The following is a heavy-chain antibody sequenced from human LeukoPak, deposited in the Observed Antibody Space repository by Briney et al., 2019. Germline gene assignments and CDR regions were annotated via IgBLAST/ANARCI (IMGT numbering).Heavy chain of an antibody. Sequence: NSSETLSLTCTVSGGSISSSSYYWGWIRQPPGKGLEWIGSIYYSGSTYYNPSLKSRVTISVDTSKNQFSLKLSSVTAADTAVYYCAGSLGVATEDAFDIWGQGTMVTVSS. CDR3: AGSLGVATEDAFDI. CDR2: IYYSGST. V-gene: IGHV4-39*01. D-gene: IGHD5-12*01. J-gene: IGHJ3*02. CDR1: GGSISSSSYY.